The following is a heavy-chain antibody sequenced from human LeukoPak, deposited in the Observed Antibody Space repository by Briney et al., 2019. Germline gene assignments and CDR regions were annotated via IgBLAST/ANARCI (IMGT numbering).Heavy chain of an antibody. CDR1: GGSFSGYY. CDR2: INHSGST. CDR3: ARESIAVARGVPPNAFDI. Sequence: SETLSLTCAVYGGSFSGYYWSWIRQPPGKGLEWIGEINHSGSTNYNPSLKSRVTISVDTSKNQFSLKLSSVTAADTAVYYCARESIAVARGVPPNAFDIWGQGTMVTVSS. J-gene: IGHJ3*02. V-gene: IGHV4-34*01. D-gene: IGHD6-19*01.